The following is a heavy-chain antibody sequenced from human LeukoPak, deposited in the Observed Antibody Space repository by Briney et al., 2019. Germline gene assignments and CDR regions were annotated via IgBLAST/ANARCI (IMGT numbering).Heavy chain of an antibody. J-gene: IGHJ5*02. V-gene: IGHV4-34*01. Sequence: SETLSLTRAVYGGSFIGYYKSWIRQPPGKGLEWIGEINHSGSTNYNPSLKSRVTISVDTSKNQFSLKLSSVTAADTAVYYCARGSITIFGVVTPNWFDPWGQGTLVTVSS. D-gene: IGHD3-3*01. CDR2: INHSGST. CDR3: ARGSITIFGVVTPNWFDP. CDR1: GGSFIGYY.